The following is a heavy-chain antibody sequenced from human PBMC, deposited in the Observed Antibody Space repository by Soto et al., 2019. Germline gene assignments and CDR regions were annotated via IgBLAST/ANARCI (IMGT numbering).Heavy chain of an antibody. D-gene: IGHD6-13*01. CDR3: ARAAHYSSPFRWFDP. V-gene: IGHV4-31*03. CDR2: IYYSGRT. J-gene: IGHJ5*02. CDR1: GGSLSRGGYY. Sequence: QVQLQESGPGLVKPSQTLSLTCTVSGGSLSRGGYYWRWPRPHPGPGLEWLGYIYYSGRTSYNPSLKSRVTIPVDTSKNQFSLKLSSVTAADKAVYYCARAAHYSSPFRWFDPWGQGTLVTVSS.